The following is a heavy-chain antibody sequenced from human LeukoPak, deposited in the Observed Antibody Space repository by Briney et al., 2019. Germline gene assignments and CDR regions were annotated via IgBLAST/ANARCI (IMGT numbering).Heavy chain of an antibody. D-gene: IGHD2-2*01. CDR1: GGSISSYY. V-gene: IGHV4-4*07. CDR3: ARARCSSTSCPLDY. Sequence: PSETLSLTCTVSGGSISSYYWSWIRQPAGRGLVRIGRIYTSGSTNYNPSLKSRVTMSVDTSKNQFSLKLSSVTAADTAVYYCARARCSSTSCPLDYWGQGTLVTVSS. CDR2: IYTSGST. J-gene: IGHJ4*02.